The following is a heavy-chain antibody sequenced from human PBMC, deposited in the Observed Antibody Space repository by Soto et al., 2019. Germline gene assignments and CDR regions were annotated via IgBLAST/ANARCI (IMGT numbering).Heavy chain of an antibody. J-gene: IGHJ4*02. CDR1: GGSISSYY. Sequence: QVQLQESGPGLVKPSETLSLTCTVSGGSISSYYWSWIRQPPGKGLEWIGYIYYSGSTNNNPSLKSRVTLSVDTSKNQFSLKLSSVTATDTAVYYCARRYGGTFDYWCQGTLVTVSS. CDR2: IYYSGST. CDR3: ARRYGGTFDY. V-gene: IGHV4-59*01. D-gene: IGHD3-16*01.